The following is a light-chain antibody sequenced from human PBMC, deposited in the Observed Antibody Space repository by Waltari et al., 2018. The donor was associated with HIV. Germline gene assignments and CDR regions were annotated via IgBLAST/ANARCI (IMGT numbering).Light chain of an antibody. CDR1: NIGSRS. V-gene: IGLV3-21*03. Sequence: SYVLTQPPSVSVAPGKTARITCGGHNIGSRSVHWYLQRPGQAPVLVVYDDSDRPSGISERFSGSNSGDTATLTISRVEVGDEADYYCQVWDGSSDHGIFGGGAKLTVL. J-gene: IGLJ2*01. CDR3: QVWDGSSDHGI. CDR2: DDS.